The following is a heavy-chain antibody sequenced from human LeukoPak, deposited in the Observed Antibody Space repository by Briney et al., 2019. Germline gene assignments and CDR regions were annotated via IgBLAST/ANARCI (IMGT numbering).Heavy chain of an antibody. Sequence: PSQALFLTFTVPGGSISSGDYYSRWISQPPGKGLEWLEYIYYSGSTYYNPSLKSRVTISVDTSKNQFSLKLSSVTAADTAVYYCARDNTMVRGVIDYWGQGTLVTVSS. CDR2: IYYSGST. V-gene: IGHV4-30-4*08. J-gene: IGHJ4*02. CDR3: ARDNTMVRGVIDY. D-gene: IGHD3-10*01. CDR1: GGSISSGDYY.